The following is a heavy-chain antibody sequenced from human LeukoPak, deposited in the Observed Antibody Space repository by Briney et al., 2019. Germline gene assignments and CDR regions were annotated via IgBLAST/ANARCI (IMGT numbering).Heavy chain of an antibody. V-gene: IGHV1-8*01. Sequence: ASVKVSCKASGYTFTSYDINWVRQATGQGLEWMGWMNPNSGNTGYAQKFQGRVTMTRNTSISTAYMELSSLRSEDTAVYYCARDVRMGITIHHDSNYYYGMDVWGQGTTVTVSS. D-gene: IGHD3-3*01. CDR2: MNPNSGNT. J-gene: IGHJ6*02. CDR1: GYTFTSYD. CDR3: ARDVRMGITIHHDSNYYYGMDV.